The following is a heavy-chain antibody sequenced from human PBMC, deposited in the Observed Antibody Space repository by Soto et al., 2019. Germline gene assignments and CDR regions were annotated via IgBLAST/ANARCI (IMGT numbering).Heavy chain of an antibody. CDR2: ISSSGSTI. Sequence: QVQLVESGGGLVKPGGSLRLSCAASGFTFSDYYMSWIRQAPGKGLEWVSDISSSGSTIYYADSMKGRFTISRDNAKNSLYLQMNSLRAEDTAVYYCARGPYNYVWGSDPPHFDYWGQGTLVTVSS. V-gene: IGHV3-11*01. J-gene: IGHJ4*02. CDR3: ARGPYNYVWGSDPPHFDY. CDR1: GFTFSDYY. D-gene: IGHD3-16*02.